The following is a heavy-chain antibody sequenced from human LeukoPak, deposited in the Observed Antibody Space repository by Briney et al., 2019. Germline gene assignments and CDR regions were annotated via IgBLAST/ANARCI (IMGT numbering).Heavy chain of an antibody. V-gene: IGHV3-30-3*01. CDR2: ISYDGSNK. CDR3: ARDYLYYDFWSGYYVPPGYYYYYYGMDV. Sequence: PGRSLRLSCAASRFTFSSYAMHWVRQAPGKGLEWVAVISYDGSNKYYADSVKGRFTISRDNSKNTLYLQMNSLRAEDTAVYYCARDYLYYDFWSGYYVPPGYYYYYYGMDVWGQGTTVTVSS. CDR1: RFTFSSYA. J-gene: IGHJ6*02. D-gene: IGHD3-3*01.